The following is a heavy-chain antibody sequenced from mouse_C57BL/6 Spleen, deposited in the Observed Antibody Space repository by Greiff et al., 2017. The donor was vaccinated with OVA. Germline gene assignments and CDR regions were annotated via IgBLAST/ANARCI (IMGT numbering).Heavy chain of an antibody. CDR2: IDPSVSET. V-gene: IGHV1-52*01. J-gene: IGHJ3*01. D-gene: IGHD3-2*02. Sequence: QVQLQQPGAELVRPGSSVKLSCKASGYTFTSYWMHWVKQRPIQGLEWIGNIDPSVSETHYNQKFKDKATLTVDKSSSTAYMQLSSLTSEDSAVYYCAREGTAQATPWFAYWGQGTLVTVSA. CDR3: AREGTAQATPWFAY. CDR1: GYTFTSYW.